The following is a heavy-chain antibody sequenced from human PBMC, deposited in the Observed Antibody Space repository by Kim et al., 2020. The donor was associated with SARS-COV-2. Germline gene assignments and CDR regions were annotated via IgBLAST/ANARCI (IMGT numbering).Heavy chain of an antibody. J-gene: IGHJ4*02. CDR2: INQDGTER. V-gene: IGHV3-7*01. CDR1: GFTYSNYW. D-gene: IGHD2-15*01. CDR3: ARDRAASF. Sequence: GGSLRLSCAASGFTYSNYWMSWFRQAPAKGLEWVANINQDGTERHSADPVKGRFTISRDNAMRSIFLQMNRLRIEDTAMYFCARDRAASFWGPGARVIVS.